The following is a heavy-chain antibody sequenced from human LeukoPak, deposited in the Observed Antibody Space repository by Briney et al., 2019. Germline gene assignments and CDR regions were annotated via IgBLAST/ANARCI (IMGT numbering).Heavy chain of an antibody. Sequence: GGSLRLSWAASGFTFSSYGMHWVRQAPGKGLELVAVTWYDGSNKYYADSVKGRFTISRDNSKNTLYLQMNSLRAEDTAVYYCAKDEVGGGNLDYWGQGTLVTVSS. J-gene: IGHJ4*02. CDR3: AKDEVGGGNLDY. CDR2: TWYDGSNK. D-gene: IGHD2-15*01. V-gene: IGHV3-33*06. CDR1: GFTFSSYG.